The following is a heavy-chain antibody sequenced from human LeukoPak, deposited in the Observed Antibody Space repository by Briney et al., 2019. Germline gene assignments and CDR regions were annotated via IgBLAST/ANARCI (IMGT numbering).Heavy chain of an antibody. Sequence: PGGSLRLSCVASGFTFSSYWMHWVHQGPGKGLVWVSRIKNDGSSTSYADSVKGRFTISRDNAKNTLYLQMNSLRAEDTAVYYCTKSDWFDPWGQGTLVTVSS. CDR3: TKSDWFDP. J-gene: IGHJ5*02. CDR2: IKNDGSST. V-gene: IGHV3-74*01. CDR1: GFTFSSYW.